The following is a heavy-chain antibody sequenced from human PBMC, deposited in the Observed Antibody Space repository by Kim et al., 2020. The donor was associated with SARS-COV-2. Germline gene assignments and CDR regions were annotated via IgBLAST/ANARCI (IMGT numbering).Heavy chain of an antibody. CDR3: ASSPIVVVPAAKRYYYYYMDV. V-gene: IGHV4-34*01. D-gene: IGHD2-2*01. Sequence: SETLSLTCAVYGGSFSGYYWSWIRQPPGKGLEWIGEINHSGSTNYNPSLKSRVTISVDTSKNQFSLKLSSVTAADTAVYYCASSPIVVVPAAKRYYYYYMDVWGKGTTVTVSS. CDR1: GGSFSGYY. CDR2: INHSGST. J-gene: IGHJ6*03.